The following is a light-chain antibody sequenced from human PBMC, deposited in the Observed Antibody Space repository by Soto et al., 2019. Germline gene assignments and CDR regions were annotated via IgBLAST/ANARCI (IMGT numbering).Light chain of an antibody. CDR3: QQRSNWPPTWT. CDR2: DAS. CDR1: QSVSSY. V-gene: IGKV3-11*01. J-gene: IGKJ1*01. Sequence: EIVLSQSPATLSLSPGERATLSCRASQSVSSYLAWYQHKPGQAPRLLIYDASKRATGIPARFSGSGSGTDFTLTIRSLEPEDVAVYYCQQRSNWPPTWTFGQGTKVEVK.